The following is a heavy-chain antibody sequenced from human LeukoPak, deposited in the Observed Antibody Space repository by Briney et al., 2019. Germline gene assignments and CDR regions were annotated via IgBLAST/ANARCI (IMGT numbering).Heavy chain of an antibody. D-gene: IGHD3-22*01. CDR1: GYTFTSYG. J-gene: IGHJ4*02. CDR2: ISAYNGNT. CDR3: ARLDYYDSSGSEDY. V-gene: IGHV1-18*01. Sequence: GASVKLSCKASGYTFTSYGISWVRQAPGQGLEWMGWISAYNGNTNYAQKLQGRVTMTTDTSTSTAYMELRSLRSDDTAVYYCARLDYYDSSGSEDYWGQGTLVTVSS.